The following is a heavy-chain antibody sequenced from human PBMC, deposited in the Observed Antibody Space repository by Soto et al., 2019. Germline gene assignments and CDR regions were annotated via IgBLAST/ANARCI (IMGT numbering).Heavy chain of an antibody. D-gene: IGHD6-25*01. CDR1: GFAFSSSE. V-gene: IGHV3-48*03. Sequence: EGQLVESGGGLVQPGESLRLSCAASGFAFSSSEMNWFRQAPGKGLDWVAYIGPSGSPIYYADSVKGRFTISRDNSKNSLFLQMSTLRADDTAVYYCVRDLYTSGWHAGLWGQGTLVTVSS. CDR2: IGPSGSPI. CDR3: VRDLYTSGWHAGL. J-gene: IGHJ4*02.